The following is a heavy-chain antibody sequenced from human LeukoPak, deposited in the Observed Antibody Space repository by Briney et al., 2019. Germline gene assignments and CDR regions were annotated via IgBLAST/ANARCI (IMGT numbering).Heavy chain of an antibody. J-gene: IGHJ4*02. Sequence: SETLSLTCTVSGGSISSGGYYWSWIRQHPGKGLEWIGYIYYSGSTYYNPSLKSRVTISVDTSKNQFSLKLSSVTAADTAVYYCARKRGTTVVTRPFDYWGQGTLVTVSS. CDR2: IYYSGST. CDR1: GGSISSGGYY. D-gene: IGHD4-17*01. CDR3: ARKRGTTVVTRPFDY. V-gene: IGHV4-31*03.